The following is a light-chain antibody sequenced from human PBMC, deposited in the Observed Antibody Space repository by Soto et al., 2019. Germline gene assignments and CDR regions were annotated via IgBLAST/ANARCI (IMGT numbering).Light chain of an antibody. CDR2: EVN. J-gene: IGLJ2*01. Sequence: QSVLTQPPSASGSPGQSVTISCTGSSSDVGGYNYVSWYQQHPGKAPKLMIYEVNKRPSGVPNRFSGSKSGNTASLTVSGLQAEDEAEYYCSSYEGSNNLVLFGGGTQLTVL. CDR1: SSDVGGYNY. V-gene: IGLV2-8*01. CDR3: SSYEGSNNLVL.